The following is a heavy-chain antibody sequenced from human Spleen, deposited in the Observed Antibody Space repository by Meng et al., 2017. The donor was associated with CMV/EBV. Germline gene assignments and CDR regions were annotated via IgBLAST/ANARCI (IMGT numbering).Heavy chain of an antibody. CDR1: GGSIRCYY. V-gene: IGHV4-4*07. CDR3: ARGGLRYSSSWPFDY. CDR2: IYTSGST. J-gene: IGHJ4*02. D-gene: IGHD6-13*01. Sequence: QRQLQVSGPGLVKPSPTLTRTCTGSGGSIRCYYGSWILHPAVKGLEWIGRIYTSGSTNYNPSRKSRVTMSVDTSKNQFSLKLSSVTAADTAVYYWARGGLRYSSSWPFDYWGQGTLVTVSS.